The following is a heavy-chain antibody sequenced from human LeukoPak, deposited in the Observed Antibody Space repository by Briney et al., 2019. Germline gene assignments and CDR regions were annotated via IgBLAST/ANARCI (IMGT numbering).Heavy chain of an antibody. CDR3: ARLPLRGVSHLYYYYYYMDV. J-gene: IGHJ6*03. V-gene: IGHV4-34*01. CDR2: INHSGST. CDR1: GGSFSGYY. Sequence: SETLSLTCAVYGGSFSGYYWSWIRQPPGKGLEWIGEINHSGSTNYNPSLKSRVTISVDTSKNQFSLKLSSVTAADTAVYYCARLPLRGVSHLYYYYYYMDVWGKGTTVTISS. D-gene: IGHD3-10*01.